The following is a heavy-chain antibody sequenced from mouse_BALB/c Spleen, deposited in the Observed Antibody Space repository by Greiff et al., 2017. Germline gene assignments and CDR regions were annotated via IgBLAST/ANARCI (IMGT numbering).Heavy chain of an antibody. CDR3: ARGGYGNFSWCGY. CDR1: GYAFSSYW. CDR2: IYPGDGDT. D-gene: IGHD2-10*02. V-gene: IGHV1-80*01. Sequence: QVQLQQSGAELVRPGSSVKISCKASGYAFSSYWMNWVKQRPGQGLEWIGQIYPGDGDTNYNGKFKGKATLTADKSSSTAYMQLSSLTSEDSAVYFGARGGYGNFSWCGYWGQGTVVTVSA. J-gene: IGHJ3*01.